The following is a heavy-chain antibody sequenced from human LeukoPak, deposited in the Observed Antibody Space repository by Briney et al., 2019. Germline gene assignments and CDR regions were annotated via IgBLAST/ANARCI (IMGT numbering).Heavy chain of an antibody. CDR1: GFTFSDYY. Sequence: GGSLRLSCAASGFTFSDYYMSWIRQAPGKGLEWVSYISSRTSDTNYVDSVKGRFTISRDNAKNSLYLQMNSLRAEDTAVYYCTRVGSSGSVDYCGQGTLVTVSS. CDR3: TRVGSSGSVDY. V-gene: IGHV3-11*06. CDR2: ISSRTSDT. J-gene: IGHJ4*02. D-gene: IGHD1-1*01.